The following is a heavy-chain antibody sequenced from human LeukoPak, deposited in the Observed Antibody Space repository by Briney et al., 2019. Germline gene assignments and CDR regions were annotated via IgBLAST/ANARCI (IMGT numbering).Heavy chain of an antibody. Sequence: ASVKVSCKASGYTYTSYGISWVRQAPGQGLEWMGWISAYNGNTNFAQNLQGRVTMTTDTSTTTAYMELRSLRSDDTAVYYCARDHAYDSSGYHYGQIDYWGQGTLVTVSS. J-gene: IGHJ4*02. CDR3: ARDHAYDSSGYHYGQIDY. V-gene: IGHV1-18*01. CDR2: ISAYNGNT. CDR1: GYTYTSYG. D-gene: IGHD3-22*01.